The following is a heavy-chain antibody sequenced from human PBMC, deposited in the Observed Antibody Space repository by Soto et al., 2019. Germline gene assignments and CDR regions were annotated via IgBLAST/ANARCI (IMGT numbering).Heavy chain of an antibody. Sequence: SETLSLTCAVSGYSISSGYYWGWIRQPPGKGLEWIGSIYHSGSTYYNPSLKSRVTISVDTSKNQFSLKLSSVTAAGTAVYYCARANYYFDYWGQGTLVTVSS. V-gene: IGHV4-38-2*01. CDR1: GYSISSGYY. CDR2: IYHSGST. CDR3: ARANYYFDY. J-gene: IGHJ4*02. D-gene: IGHD1-1*01.